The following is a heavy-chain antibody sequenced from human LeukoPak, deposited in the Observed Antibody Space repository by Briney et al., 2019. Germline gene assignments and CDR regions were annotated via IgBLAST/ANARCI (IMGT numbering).Heavy chain of an antibody. Sequence: KPGGSLRLSCAASGFTFSSYSMNWVRQAPGKGLEWVSSISSSSSYIYYADSVKGRFTISRDNAKNSLYLQMNSLRAEDTAVYYCATEATYYYDSSGYYGRYYFDYWGQGTLVTVSS. CDR1: GFTFSSYS. CDR3: ATEATYYYDSSGYYGRYYFDY. V-gene: IGHV3-21*01. J-gene: IGHJ4*02. D-gene: IGHD3-22*01. CDR2: ISSSSSYI.